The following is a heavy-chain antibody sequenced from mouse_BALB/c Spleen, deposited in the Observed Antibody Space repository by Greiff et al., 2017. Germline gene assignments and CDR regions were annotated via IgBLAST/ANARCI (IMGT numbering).Heavy chain of an antibody. D-gene: IGHD2-3*01. CDR2: ISSGGSYT. Sequence: EVMLVESGGGLVKPGGSLKLSCAASGFTFSSYAMSWVRQTPEKRLEWVATISSGGSYTYYPDSVKGRFTISRDNAKNTLYLQMSSLRSEDTAMYYCAKDYDGYYDAMDYWGQGTSVTVAS. V-gene: IGHV5-9-1*01. CDR3: AKDYDGYYDAMDY. J-gene: IGHJ4*01. CDR1: GFTFSSYA.